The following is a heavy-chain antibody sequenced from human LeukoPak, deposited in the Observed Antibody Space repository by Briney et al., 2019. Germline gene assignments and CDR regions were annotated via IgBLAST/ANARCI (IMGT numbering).Heavy chain of an antibody. J-gene: IGHJ4*02. Sequence: PGGSLRLSCAASGFTFSSYGMHWVRQAPGKGLEWVSFIRYDGSNEYYADSVRGRFTISRDNSKNTLYLQMNSLRAEDTAVYYCARPLYGYSYGYGYWGQGTLVTVSS. CDR3: ARPLYGYSYGYGY. V-gene: IGHV3-30*02. D-gene: IGHD5-18*01. CDR1: GFTFSSYG. CDR2: IRYDGSNE.